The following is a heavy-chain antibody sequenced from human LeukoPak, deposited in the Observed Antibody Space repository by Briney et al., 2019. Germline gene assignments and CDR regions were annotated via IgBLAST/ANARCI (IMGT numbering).Heavy chain of an antibody. CDR1: GGTFSSYA. Sequence: ASVKVSCKASGGTFSSYAICWVRQAPGQGLEWMGGIIPIFGTANYAQKFQGRVTMTEDTSTDTAYMELSSLRSEDTAVYYCATGGVLTGTPHDYWGQGTLVTVSS. D-gene: IGHD1-14*01. CDR2: IIPIFGTA. J-gene: IGHJ4*02. CDR3: ATGGVLTGTPHDY. V-gene: IGHV1-69*06.